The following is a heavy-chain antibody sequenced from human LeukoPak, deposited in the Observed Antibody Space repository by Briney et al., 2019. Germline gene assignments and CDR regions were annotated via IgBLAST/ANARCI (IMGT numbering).Heavy chain of an antibody. CDR3: ARGYSSSWDSEIDY. V-gene: IGHV4-39*01. Sequence: SETLSLTCTVSGGSISSSSYYWGWIRQPPGKGLEWIGSIYYSGSTYYNPSLKSRVTISVDTSKNQFSLKLSSVTAADTAVYYCARGYSSSWDSEIDYWGQGTLVNASS. J-gene: IGHJ4*02. CDR1: GGSISSSSYY. D-gene: IGHD6-13*01. CDR2: IYYSGST.